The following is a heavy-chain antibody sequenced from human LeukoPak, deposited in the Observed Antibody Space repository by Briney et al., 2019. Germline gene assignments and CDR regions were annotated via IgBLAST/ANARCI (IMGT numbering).Heavy chain of an antibody. J-gene: IGHJ3*02. CDR2: IYSGGST. Sequence: PGGSLRLSCAASGFTVSSNYMSWVRQALGKGLEWVSVIYSGGSTYYADSVKGRFTISRDNSKNTLYLQMNSLRAEDTAVYYCARGLRYYDILTGYYRVDAFDIWGQGTMVTVSS. V-gene: IGHV3-53*01. D-gene: IGHD3-9*01. CDR3: ARGLRYYDILTGYYRVDAFDI. CDR1: GFTVSSNY.